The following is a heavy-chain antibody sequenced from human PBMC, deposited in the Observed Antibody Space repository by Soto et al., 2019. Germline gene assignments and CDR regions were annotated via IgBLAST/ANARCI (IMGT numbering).Heavy chain of an antibody. CDR3: ARSMYYYDSSGYYRNWFDP. J-gene: IGHJ5*02. V-gene: IGHV1-2*02. Sequence: ASVKVSCKASGYTFTGYYMHWVRQAPGQGLEWMGWINPNSGGTNYAQKFQGRVTMTRDTSISTAYMELSRLRSDDTAVYYCARSMYYYDSSGYYRNWFDPWGQGTRVTVSS. CDR2: INPNSGGT. CDR1: GYTFTGYY. D-gene: IGHD3-22*01.